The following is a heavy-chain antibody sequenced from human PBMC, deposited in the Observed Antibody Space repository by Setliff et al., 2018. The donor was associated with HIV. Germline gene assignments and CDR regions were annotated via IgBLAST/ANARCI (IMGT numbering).Heavy chain of an antibody. CDR1: GGSFSGYH. CDR2: ISGSGAST. V-gene: IGHV3-23*01. D-gene: IGHD3-10*01. Sequence: ETLSLTCAVYGGSFSGYHWSWIRQSPEKGLEWVLVISGSGASTYYADSVKGRFTLSRDNSKNTLYLQMDSLRPDDTAVYYCARVLPYNSALEYWGLGALVTVSS. J-gene: IGHJ4*02. CDR3: ARVLPYNSALEY.